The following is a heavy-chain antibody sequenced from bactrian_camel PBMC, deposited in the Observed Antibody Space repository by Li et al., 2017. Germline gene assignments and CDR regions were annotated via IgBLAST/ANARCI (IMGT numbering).Heavy chain of an antibody. CDR2: IDTNGRT. J-gene: IGHJ4*01. Sequence: VQLVESGGGSVQAGGSLRLSCTVPGSTGSNYCMGWFREAPGNEREEVASIDTNGRTKLAESVKGRFTISQDNAKNTVYLQMNSLKPEDTAMYYCAADVDCRGGYAPFARGNYPYWGQGTQVTVS. D-gene: IGHD2*01. CDR1: GSTGSNYC. V-gene: IGHV3S10*01. CDR3: AADVDCRGGYAPFARGNYPY.